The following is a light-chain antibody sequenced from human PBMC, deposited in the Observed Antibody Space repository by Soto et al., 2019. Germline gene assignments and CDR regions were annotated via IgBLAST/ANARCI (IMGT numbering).Light chain of an antibody. J-gene: IGKJ2*01. CDR3: QQRSNWPPGYT. Sequence: EIVLTQSPATLSLSPGERATLSCRASQSVGSFLAWYQQKPGQAPRLLIYDASNRATGIPARFSGSGSGTDFTLTISSLESEDFAVYYCQQRSNWPPGYTFGQGTKLEIK. V-gene: IGKV3-11*01. CDR1: QSVGSF. CDR2: DAS.